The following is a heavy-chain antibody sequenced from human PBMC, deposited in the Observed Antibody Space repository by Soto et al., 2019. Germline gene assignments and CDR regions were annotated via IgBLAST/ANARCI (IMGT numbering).Heavy chain of an antibody. CDR1: GFTFSNYW. CDR2: INSDGSSL. CDR3: TRGRWERLPFDC. D-gene: IGHD1-26*01. V-gene: IGHV3-74*01. Sequence: HPGGSLRLSCGASGFTFSNYWMHWVRQAPGEGLVWVSRINSDGSSLAYADSVKGRFTISRDNAKNTVYLQMNSLRAEDTAVYYCTRGRWERLPFDCWGLGTLVTVSS. J-gene: IGHJ4*02.